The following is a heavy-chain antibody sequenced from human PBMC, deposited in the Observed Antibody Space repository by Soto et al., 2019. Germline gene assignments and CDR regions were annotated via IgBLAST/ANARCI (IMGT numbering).Heavy chain of an antibody. CDR2: INTNTGNP. D-gene: IGHD3-22*01. V-gene: IGHV7-4-1*01. Sequence: ASVKVSCKASGYTFTSYAMNWVRQAPGQGLEWMGWINTNTGNPTYAQGFTGRFVFSLDTSVSTAYLQICSLKAEDTAVYYCARVLFLVRSMIVMVYYLCAAFDIWGQGTMVTVSS. J-gene: IGHJ3*02. CDR1: GYTFTSYA. CDR3: ARVLFLVRSMIVMVYYLCAAFDI.